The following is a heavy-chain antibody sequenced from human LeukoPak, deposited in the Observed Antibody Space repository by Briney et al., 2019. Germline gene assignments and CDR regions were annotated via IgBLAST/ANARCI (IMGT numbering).Heavy chain of an antibody. D-gene: IGHD4-17*01. CDR2: I. J-gene: IGHJ1*01. Sequence: GGSLRLSCAASGFTVSSNYMSWVRQAPGKGLEWVSVIKGRFTISRDNSKSTLYLQMNSLRAEDTAVYYCAKEIYGDSTGGRFQHWGQGTLVTVSS. CDR3: AKEIYGDSTGGRFQH. V-gene: IGHV3-53*01. CDR1: GFTVSSNY.